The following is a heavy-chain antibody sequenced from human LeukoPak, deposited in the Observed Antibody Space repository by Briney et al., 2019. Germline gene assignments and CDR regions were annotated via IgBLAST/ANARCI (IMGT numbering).Heavy chain of an antibody. CDR2: LYAGGST. CDR1: GFAFASYA. V-gene: IGHV3-53*01. CDR3: ARAPRMVHFDY. J-gene: IGHJ4*02. Sequence: SGGSLRLSCAASGFAFASYAMGWVRQSPGKGLEWVSVLYAGGSTYYADSVKGRFTISRDNSKNTLYLQMNSLRADDTAVYYCARAPRMVHFDYWGQGTLVTVSS. D-gene: IGHD6-13*01.